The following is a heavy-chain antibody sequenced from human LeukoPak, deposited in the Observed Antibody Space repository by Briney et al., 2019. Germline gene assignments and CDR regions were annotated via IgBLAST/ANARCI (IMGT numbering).Heavy chain of an antibody. V-gene: IGHV3-23*01. Sequence: PGGSLRLSCAASGFTFSSYAMSWVRQAPGKGPEWVSAISGSGGSTYYADSVKGRFTISRDNSKNTLYLQMNSLRAEDTAVYYCAKDLRLLWFGELSIPEPFDYWGQGTLVTVSS. CDR1: GFTFSSYA. CDR3: AKDLRLLWFGELSIPEPFDY. CDR2: ISGSGGST. J-gene: IGHJ4*02. D-gene: IGHD3-10*01.